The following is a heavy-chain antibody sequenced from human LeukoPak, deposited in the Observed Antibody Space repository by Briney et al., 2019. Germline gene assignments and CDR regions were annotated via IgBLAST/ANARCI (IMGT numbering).Heavy chain of an antibody. Sequence: GGSLRLSCAASGFTFSSYWMSWVRQAPGKGLEWVSVIYSGGSTYYADSVKGRFTISRDNSKNTLYLQMNSLRAEDTAVYYCARERVRGYFDYWGQGTLVTVSS. CDR1: GFTFSSYW. J-gene: IGHJ4*02. V-gene: IGHV3-53*01. CDR2: IYSGGST. CDR3: ARERVRGYFDY.